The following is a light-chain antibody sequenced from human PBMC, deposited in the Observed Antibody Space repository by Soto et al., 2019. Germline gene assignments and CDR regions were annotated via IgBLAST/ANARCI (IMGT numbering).Light chain of an antibody. Sequence: EIVMTQSPATLSVSPGERGTLLRRAKPRGSSNVALYQQKPGQAPRLLIYGASTRAPGIPARFSGSGSGTEFTLTISSLQSEDFAVYYCQQYNNWPPGSWTFGQGTKVEIK. CDR3: QQYNNWPPGSWT. V-gene: IGKV3-15*01. CDR2: GAS. J-gene: IGKJ1*01. CDR1: PRGSSN.